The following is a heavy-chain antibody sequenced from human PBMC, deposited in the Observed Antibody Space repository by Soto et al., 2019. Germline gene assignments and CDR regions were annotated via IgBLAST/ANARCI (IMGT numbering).Heavy chain of an antibody. V-gene: IGHV3-23*01. CDR2: ISGGVDSA. CDR3: AKHWGLRWYEWFDY. Sequence: EVELLQSGGGLVQPGGSLRLSCAASRLTVTTYAMSWVRQSPGKGPEWVSFISGGVDSAYYTDSVKGRFTISRDNSKNTLYLQLDSLRGEDTAVYYCAKHWGLRWYEWFDYWGQGVLVTVSS. D-gene: IGHD4-17*01. CDR1: RLTVTTYA. J-gene: IGHJ4*02.